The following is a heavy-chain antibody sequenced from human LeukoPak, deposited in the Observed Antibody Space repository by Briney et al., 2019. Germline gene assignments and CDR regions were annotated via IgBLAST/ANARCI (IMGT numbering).Heavy chain of an antibody. CDR2: IYHSGST. CDR3: ARSSDYYGSGIDWFDP. CDR1: GGSISSGGYS. V-gene: IGHV4-30-2*01. Sequence: SRTLSLTCAVSGGSISSGGYSWSWIRQPPGKGLEWIGYIYHSGSTYYNPSLKSRVTISVDRSKNQFSLKLSSVTAADTAVYYCARSSDYYGSGIDWFDPWGQGTLVTVSS. J-gene: IGHJ5*02. D-gene: IGHD3-10*01.